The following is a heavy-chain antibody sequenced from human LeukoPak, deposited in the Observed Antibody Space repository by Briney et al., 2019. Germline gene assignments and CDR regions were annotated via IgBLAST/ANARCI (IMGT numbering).Heavy chain of an antibody. CDR3: AKGDSGSFYYYYMDV. Sequence: GGSLRLSCAASGFNFSSYAMSWVRQAPGKGLEWVAAISGSGGSTYYADSVKGRFTISRDNSKNTLYLQMNSLRAEDTAVYYCAKGDSGSFYYYYMDVWGKRTTVTVSS. CDR1: GFNFSSYA. CDR2: ISGSGGST. V-gene: IGHV3-23*01. D-gene: IGHD2-15*01. J-gene: IGHJ6*03.